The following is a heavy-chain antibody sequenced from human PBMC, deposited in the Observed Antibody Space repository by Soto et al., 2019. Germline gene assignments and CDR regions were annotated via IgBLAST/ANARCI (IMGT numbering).Heavy chain of an antibody. CDR3: ARQVVDGTVAGAGSFDY. D-gene: IGHD6-19*01. V-gene: IGHV4-39*01. CDR2: FYYSGST. CDR1: GSPVSSTSYY. J-gene: IGHJ4*02. Sequence: SETLYLTCTLSGSPVSSTSYYWVWLRQPPGKGLEWIGSFYYSGSTYYNPSLKSRVTISVDTSENHFSLRLSSVTAADTAVYYCARQVVDGTVAGAGSFDYWGQGTLVTVSS.